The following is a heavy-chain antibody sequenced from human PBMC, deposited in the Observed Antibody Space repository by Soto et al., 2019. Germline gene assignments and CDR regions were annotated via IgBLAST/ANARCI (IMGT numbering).Heavy chain of an antibody. J-gene: IGHJ4*02. CDR3: ATRAVTAFYFDY. V-gene: IGHV1-69*12. CDR1: GGTFSSTA. CDR2: IIPKFKLA. D-gene: IGHD2-21*02. Sequence: QVQLVQSGADVKKPGSSVKVSCKASGGTFSSTALSWVRQAPGQGLEWMGGIIPKFKLANYAQRFQGRATFTADESTSTAYMELSSLRSEDTAVYYCATRAVTAFYFDYWGQGTLVTVYS.